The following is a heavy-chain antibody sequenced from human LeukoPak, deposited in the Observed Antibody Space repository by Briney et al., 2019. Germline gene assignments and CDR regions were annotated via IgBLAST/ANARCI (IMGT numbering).Heavy chain of an antibody. D-gene: IGHD3-10*01. J-gene: IGHJ4*02. V-gene: IGHV4-30-4*01. CDR1: GGSIRTGDYY. Sequence: PSETLSLTCTVSGGSIRTGDYYWSWIRQPPGKGLEWIGNIYFSGDTSYNPSLKSRLTISLDTSKNQFSLTLTSVTAAGTAFYYCARRNFYYYGSGTYPARFDYWGQGILATVSS. CDR2: IYFSGDT. CDR3: ARRNFYYYGSGTYPARFDY.